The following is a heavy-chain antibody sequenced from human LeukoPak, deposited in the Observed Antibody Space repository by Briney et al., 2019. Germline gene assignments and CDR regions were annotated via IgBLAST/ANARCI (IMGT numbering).Heavy chain of an antibody. J-gene: IGHJ3*02. V-gene: IGHV3-21*01. CDR2: ISSSSSYI. Sequence: SGGSLRLSCAASGFTFSSYSMNWVRQAPGKGLEWVSSISSSSSYIYYADSVKGRFTISRDNAKNSLYLQMNSLRAEDTAVYYCARPIYGDSSSWYRAFDIWGQGTMVTVSS. D-gene: IGHD6-13*01. CDR1: GFTFSSYS. CDR3: ARPIYGDSSSWYRAFDI.